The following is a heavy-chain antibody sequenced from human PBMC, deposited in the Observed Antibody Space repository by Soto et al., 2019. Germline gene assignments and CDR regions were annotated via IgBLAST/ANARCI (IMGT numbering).Heavy chain of an antibody. CDR3: ARGGATTRSHYYYYYMDV. D-gene: IGHD4-17*01. CDR1: GFTFSSYW. J-gene: IGHJ6*03. CDR2: IKQDGSEK. V-gene: IGHV3-7*01. Sequence: PGGSLRLSCAASGFTFSSYWMSWVRQAPGKGLEWVANIKQDGSEKYYVDSVKGRFTISRDNAKNSLYLQMNSLRAEDTAVYYCARGGATTRSHYYYYYMDVWGKGTTVTVSS.